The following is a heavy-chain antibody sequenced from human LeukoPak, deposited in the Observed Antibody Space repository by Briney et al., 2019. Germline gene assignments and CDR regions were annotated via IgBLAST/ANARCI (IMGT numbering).Heavy chain of an antibody. D-gene: IGHD3-22*01. V-gene: IGHV1-2*02. CDR2: INPNNGGT. Sequence: ASVNVSCKASGYTFTDYYIHWVRQAPGQGLEWMGWINPNNGGTNYAQKFQGRVTMTRDTSISTAYMELSRLRSDDTAVYYCAREVDYYDTSDYFPLGYWGQGTLVTVSS. CDR3: AREVDYYDTSDYFPLGY. CDR1: GYTFTDYY. J-gene: IGHJ4*02.